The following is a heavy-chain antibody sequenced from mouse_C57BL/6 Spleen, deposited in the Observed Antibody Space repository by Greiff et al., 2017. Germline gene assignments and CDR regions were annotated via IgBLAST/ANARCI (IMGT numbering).Heavy chain of an antibody. D-gene: IGHD2-4*01. V-gene: IGHV1-26*01. CDR1: GYTFTDYY. Sequence: EVQLQQSGPELVKPGASVKISCKASGYTFTDYYMNWVKQSHGKSLEWIGDINPNNGGTSYNQKFKGKATLTVDKSSSTAYMELRSLTSEDSAVYYYATYDYAAWFAYWGHGTLVTVSA. CDR3: ATYDYAAWFAY. CDR2: INPNNGGT. J-gene: IGHJ3*01.